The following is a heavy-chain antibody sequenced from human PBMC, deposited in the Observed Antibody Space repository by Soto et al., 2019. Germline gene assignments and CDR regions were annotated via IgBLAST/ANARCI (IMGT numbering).Heavy chain of an antibody. D-gene: IGHD3-22*01. CDR3: ARPLYYYDSSGYYY. J-gene: IGHJ4*02. CDR2: IYYSGST. V-gene: IGHV4-59*01. CDR1: GGSISSYY. Sequence: SETLSLTCTVSGGSISSYYWSWIRQPPGKGLEWIGYIYYSGSTNYNPSLKSRVTISVDTSKNQFSLKLSSVTAADTAVYYCARPLYYYDSSGYYYWGQGTLVTVSS.